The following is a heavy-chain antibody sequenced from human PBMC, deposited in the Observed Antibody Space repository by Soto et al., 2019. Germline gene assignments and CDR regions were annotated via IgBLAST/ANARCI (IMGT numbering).Heavy chain of an antibody. J-gene: IGHJ4*02. CDR3: AKDIGYCISTSCYEGPGPDY. Sequence: GGSLRLSCAASGFTFSSYGMHWVRQAPGKGLEWVAVISYDGSNKYYADSVKGRFTISRDNSKNTLYLQMNSLRAEDTAVYYCAKDIGYCISTSCYEGPGPDYWGQGTLVTVSS. D-gene: IGHD2-2*01. CDR1: GFTFSSYG. V-gene: IGHV3-30*18. CDR2: ISYDGSNK.